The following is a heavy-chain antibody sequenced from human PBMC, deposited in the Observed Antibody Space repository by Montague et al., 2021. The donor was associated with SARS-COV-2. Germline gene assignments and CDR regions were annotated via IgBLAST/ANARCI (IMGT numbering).Heavy chain of an antibody. CDR1: GDSIITGHYY. V-gene: IGHV4-30-4*08. CDR2: VYFSGAA. Sequence: TLSLTCTVSGDSIITGHYYWSWIRQHPGKGLEWIGNVYFSGAAYYNPSLQSRVTMSLDTSRNQLSLKLSSVTAADTATYYCVTQAGGFTSGSLDYWSQGTLVTVSS. CDR3: VTQAGGFTSGSLDY. D-gene: IGHD6-13*01. J-gene: IGHJ4*02.